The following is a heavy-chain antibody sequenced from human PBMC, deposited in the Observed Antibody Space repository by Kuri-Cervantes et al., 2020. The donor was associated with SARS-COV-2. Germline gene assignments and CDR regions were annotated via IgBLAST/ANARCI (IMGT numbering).Heavy chain of an antibody. D-gene: IGHD3-22*01. CDR3: ATVSDYYDSSGYFLDFDY. Sequence: GGSLRLSCAASGFTFSSYDMHWVRQATGKGLEWVSAIGTAGDTYYPGSVKGRFTISRENAKNSLYLQMNSLRAGDTAVYYCATVSDYYDSSGYFLDFDYWGQGTLVTVSS. J-gene: IGHJ4*02. CDR2: IGTAGDT. CDR1: GFTFSSYD. V-gene: IGHV3-13*04.